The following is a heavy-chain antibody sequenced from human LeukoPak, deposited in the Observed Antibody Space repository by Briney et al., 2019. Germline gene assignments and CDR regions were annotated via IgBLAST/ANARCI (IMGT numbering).Heavy chain of an antibody. Sequence: TSETLSLTCAVYGGSFSGYYWSWIRQPPGKGMEWIGEINHSGSTNYNPSLKSRVTISVDTSKNQFSLKLSSVTAADTAVYYCARGFGEWELHNWFDPWGQGTLVTVSS. CDR3: ARGFGEWELHNWFDP. CDR1: GGSFSGYY. V-gene: IGHV4-34*01. CDR2: INHSGST. J-gene: IGHJ5*02. D-gene: IGHD1-26*01.